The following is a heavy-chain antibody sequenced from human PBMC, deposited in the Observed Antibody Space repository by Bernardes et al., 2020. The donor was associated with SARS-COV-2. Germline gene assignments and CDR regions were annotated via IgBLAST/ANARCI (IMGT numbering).Heavy chain of an antibody. Sequence: SLIRSCAASEFTFSRFWMHWVRQVPGKGLVWVSRINEDGTTTDYADSVKGRFTISRDNAKNTLFLQMNSLRAEDTAIYYCARDVAGREDFWGPGTLVTVSS. CDR3: ARDVAGREDF. CDR2: INEDGTTT. D-gene: IGHD1-26*01. J-gene: IGHJ4*02. V-gene: IGHV3-74*01. CDR1: EFTFSRFW.